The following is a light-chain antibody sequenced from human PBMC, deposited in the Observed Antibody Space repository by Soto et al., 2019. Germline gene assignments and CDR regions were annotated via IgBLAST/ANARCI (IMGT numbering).Light chain of an antibody. CDR2: STN. Sequence: QSVLTQPPSASGTPGQRVTISCSGSSSNIGSNYVYWYQQLPGTAPKLLIYSTNQRPSGVPDRFSGSKSGTSASLASSGLRSEDEANYFCATGDDSLSGVVFGGGTKLTVL. CDR3: ATGDDSLSGVV. CDR1: SSNIGSNY. J-gene: IGLJ2*01. V-gene: IGLV1-47*02.